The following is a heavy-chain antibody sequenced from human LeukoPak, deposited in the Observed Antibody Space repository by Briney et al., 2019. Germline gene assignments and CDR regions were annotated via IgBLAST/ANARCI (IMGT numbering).Heavy chain of an antibody. J-gene: IGHJ2*01. CDR1: GFTFSSTD. CDR3: AREAYSSTWYDWYFDL. D-gene: IGHD6-13*01. V-gene: IGHV3-13*04. CDR2: IGTGGDT. Sequence: GGSLRLSCAASGFTFSSTDMHWLRPATGQGLEWVAAIGTGGDTYYPGSVKGRFTISRENAKNSFYLQMNSLRAGDTAVYYCAREAYSSTWYDWYFDLWGRGTLVTVSS.